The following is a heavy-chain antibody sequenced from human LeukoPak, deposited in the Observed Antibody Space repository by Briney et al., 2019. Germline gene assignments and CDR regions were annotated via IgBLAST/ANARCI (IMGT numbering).Heavy chain of an antibody. D-gene: IGHD3-22*01. V-gene: IGHV1-46*01. CDR2: INPSGGST. Sequence: GASVKVSCKASGYTFTSYYMHWVRQAPGQGLEWMGIINPSGGSTSYAQKFQGRVTMTRDMSTSTVYMELSSLRSEDTAVYYCARETGYYDSSGYTPKNPDNWFDPWGQGTLVTVSS. CDR1: GYTFTSYY. J-gene: IGHJ5*02. CDR3: ARETGYYDSSGYTPKNPDNWFDP.